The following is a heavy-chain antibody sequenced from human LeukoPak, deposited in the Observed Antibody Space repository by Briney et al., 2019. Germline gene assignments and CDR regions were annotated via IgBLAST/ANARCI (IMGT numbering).Heavy chain of an antibody. Sequence: GGSLRLSCAASGFTLGTYTMSWVRQVPGQGLEWVAGISADGARTYYAGSVQGRFTISRDNANNMLNLQLSALRADDAAVYYCAKDRGGLPHPIWFDSWGQGTMVAVSS. V-gene: IGHV3-23*01. J-gene: IGHJ5*01. D-gene: IGHD2-21*01. CDR3: AKDRGGLPHPIWFDS. CDR2: ISADGART. CDR1: GFTLGTYT.